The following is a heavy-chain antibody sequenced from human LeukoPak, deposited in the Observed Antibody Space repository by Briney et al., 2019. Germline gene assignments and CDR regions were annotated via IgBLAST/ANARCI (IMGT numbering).Heavy chain of an antibody. Sequence: GGSLRLSCAASGFTFSSYSMNWVRQAPGKGLEWVSSISSSSSYIYYADSVKGRFTISRDNAKNSLYLQMNSLRAEDTAVYYCARYDFWSGFPDYWGQGTLVTVSS. V-gene: IGHV3-21*01. J-gene: IGHJ4*02. D-gene: IGHD3-3*01. CDR1: GFTFSSYS. CDR3: ARYDFWSGFPDY. CDR2: ISSSSSYI.